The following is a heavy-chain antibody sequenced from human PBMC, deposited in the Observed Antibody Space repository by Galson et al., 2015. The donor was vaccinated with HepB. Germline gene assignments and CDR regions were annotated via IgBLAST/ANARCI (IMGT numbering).Heavy chain of an antibody. D-gene: IGHD3-3*01. Sequence: SLRLSCAASGFTFSNYAMSWVRQAPGKGLEWVASIWSDGTNKYYADSVKGRFTISRDNSKNALYLQMNSLGAEDTAVYHCAREGDPYNYWKALDFGGQGTLVTVSS. CDR1: GFTFSNYA. J-gene: IGHJ4*02. CDR3: AREGDPYNYWKALDF. CDR2: IWSDGTNK. V-gene: IGHV3-33*08.